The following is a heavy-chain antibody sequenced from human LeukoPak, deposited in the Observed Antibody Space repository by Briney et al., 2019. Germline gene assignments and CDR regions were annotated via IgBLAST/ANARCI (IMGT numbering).Heavy chain of an antibody. Sequence: GASVKVSCKVFGYTLSELSMQWVRQSPGKGLEWMGGFDVAETDTIYAQKFQGRVTMTEDTSTDTAYMELNSLSSEDTAVYYCSSSGVEEWQGLHFWGQGTLVTVSS. CDR1: GYTLSELS. J-gene: IGHJ4*02. D-gene: IGHD3-3*01. V-gene: IGHV1-24*01. CDR2: FDVAETDT. CDR3: SSSGVEEWQGLHF.